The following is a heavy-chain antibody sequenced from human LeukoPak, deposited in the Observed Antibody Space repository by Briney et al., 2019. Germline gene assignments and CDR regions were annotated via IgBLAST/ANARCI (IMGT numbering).Heavy chain of an antibody. D-gene: IGHD3-22*01. CDR1: GFTFSSYS. CDR3: ARGGPYDSSGYYGWAFDI. Sequence: GGSLRLSCAVSGFTFSSYSMNWVRQAPGKGLGWVSYISSSSSTIYYADSVKGRFTISRDNAKNSLYLQMNSLRAEDTAVYYCARGGPYDSSGYYGWAFDIWGQGTMVTVSS. J-gene: IGHJ3*02. V-gene: IGHV3-48*01. CDR2: ISSSSSTI.